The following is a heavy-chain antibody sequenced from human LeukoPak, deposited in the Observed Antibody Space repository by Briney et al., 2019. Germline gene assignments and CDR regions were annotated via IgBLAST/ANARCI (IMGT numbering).Heavy chain of an antibody. CDR1: GGSISSSSYY. V-gene: IGHV4-39*07. J-gene: IGHJ4*02. Sequence: SETLSLTCTVSGGSISSSSYYWGWIRQPPGKGLEWIGSIYYSGSTYYNPSLKSRVTISVDTSKNQFSLKLSSVTAADTAVYYCAREPRYSYVYSFDYWGQGTLVTVSS. D-gene: IGHD5-18*01. CDR3: AREPRYSYVYSFDY. CDR2: IYYSGST.